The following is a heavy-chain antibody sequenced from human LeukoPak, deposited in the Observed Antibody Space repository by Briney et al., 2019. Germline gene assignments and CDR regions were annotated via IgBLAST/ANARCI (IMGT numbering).Heavy chain of an antibody. J-gene: IGHJ4*02. D-gene: IGHD5-12*01. CDR1: GGSSSGYY. Sequence: SGTLSLTCVVYGGSSSGYYGSWIRQPPRKGLEWLGEINHSGSTKYNPSLKSRVTISVDTSKNQFSLKLSSVTAADTAVYYCARGGQWLRPFDYWGQGTLVTVSS. CDR3: ARGGQWLRPFDY. V-gene: IGHV4-34*01. CDR2: INHSGST.